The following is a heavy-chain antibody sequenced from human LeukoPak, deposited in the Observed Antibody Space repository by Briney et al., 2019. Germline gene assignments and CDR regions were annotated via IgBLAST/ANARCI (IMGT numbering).Heavy chain of an antibody. CDR2: VFYNGST. Sequence: SETLSLTCTVAGGSISNYFWSWIRQPPGKGLEWVGHVFYNGSTNYNPSLKSRVTMSVDTSKNQFSLKLSSVTALDTAVYYCARSSDFWSTRAFDIWGQGAMVTVSS. V-gene: IGHV4-59*12. CDR3: ARSSDFWSTRAFDI. J-gene: IGHJ3*02. D-gene: IGHD3-3*01. CDR1: GGSISNYF.